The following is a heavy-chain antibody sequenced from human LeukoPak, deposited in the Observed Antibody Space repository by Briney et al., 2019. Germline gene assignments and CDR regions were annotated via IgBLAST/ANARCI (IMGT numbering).Heavy chain of an antibody. Sequence: KPSETLSLTCTVSGGSISSYYWNWIRQPAGKGLEWIGRIYTSGSTNYNPSLKSRVTISVDTSKNQFSLKLSSVTAADTAVYYRARGPYDFWSGYGGNYFDYWGQGTLVTVSS. V-gene: IGHV4-4*07. CDR3: ARGPYDFWSGYGGNYFDY. CDR2: IYTSGST. J-gene: IGHJ4*02. CDR1: GGSISSYY. D-gene: IGHD3-3*01.